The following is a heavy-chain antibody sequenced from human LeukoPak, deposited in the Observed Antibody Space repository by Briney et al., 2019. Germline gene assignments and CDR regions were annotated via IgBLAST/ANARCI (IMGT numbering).Heavy chain of an antibody. CDR1: GVSISTSEW. Sequence: SETLPLTCAVSGVSISTSEWWIWVRQPPGQGLEWIGEIHRDGRTRYNPSLTSRVTMSMDYSKNQFSLKLSSVTAADTAVYYCARAGLGYSYGFDYWGQGTLVTVSS. V-gene: IGHV4-4*02. D-gene: IGHD5-18*01. CDR2: IHRDGRT. CDR3: ARAGLGYSYGFDY. J-gene: IGHJ4*02.